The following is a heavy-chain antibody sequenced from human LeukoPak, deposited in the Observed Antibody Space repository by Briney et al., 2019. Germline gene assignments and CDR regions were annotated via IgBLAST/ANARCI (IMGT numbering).Heavy chain of an antibody. CDR1: GYSISSGYY. V-gene: IGHV4-38-2*01. CDR3: ARVDGSGSYARPDY. D-gene: IGHD3-10*01. J-gene: IGHJ4*02. CDR2: IYHSGST. Sequence: SSETLSLTCGVSGYSISSGYYWGWIRQPPGKGLEWIGSIYHSGSTYYNPSLKSRVTISVDTSKNQFSLKLSSVTAADTAVYYCARVDGSGSYARPDYWGQGTLVTVSS.